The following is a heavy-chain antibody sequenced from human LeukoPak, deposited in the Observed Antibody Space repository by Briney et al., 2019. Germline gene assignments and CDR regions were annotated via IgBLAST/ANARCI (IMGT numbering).Heavy chain of an antibody. Sequence: GSLRLSCAASGFTFSSYSMNWVRQAPGKGLEWIGEINHSGSTNYNPSLKSRVTISVDTSKNQFSLKLSSVTAADTAVYYCASNIVVVVAAQNDAFDIWGQGTMVTVSS. V-gene: IGHV4-34*01. J-gene: IGHJ3*02. CDR3: ASNIVVVVAAQNDAFDI. CDR1: GFTFSSYS. D-gene: IGHD2-15*01. CDR2: INHSGST.